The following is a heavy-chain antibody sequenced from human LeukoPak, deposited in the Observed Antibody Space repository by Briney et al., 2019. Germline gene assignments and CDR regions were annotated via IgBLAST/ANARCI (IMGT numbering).Heavy chain of an antibody. D-gene: IGHD5-18*01. V-gene: IGHV3-9*01. CDR1: RFTFDDYA. Sequence: GGSLRLSCAASRFTFDDYAMHWVRQAPGKGLEWVSGISWNSGSIGYADSVKGRFTISRDNAKNSLYLQMNSLRAEDTALYYCAKGGRGYSYGPYDWGQGTLVTVSS. J-gene: IGHJ4*02. CDR2: ISWNSGSI. CDR3: AKGGRGYSYGPYD.